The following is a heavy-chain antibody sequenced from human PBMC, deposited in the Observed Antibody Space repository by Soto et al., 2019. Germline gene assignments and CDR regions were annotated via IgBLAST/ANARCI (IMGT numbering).Heavy chain of an antibody. CDR2: ISWNSGSI. Sequence: EVQLVESGGGLVQPGRSLRLSCAASGFTFDDYAMHWVRQAPGKGLEWVSGISWNSGSIGYADSVKGRFTISRDNAKNSLYLQMNSLRAEDTALYYCAKVISGYDIYYYYMDVWGKGTTVTVSS. CDR3: AKVISGYDIYYYYMDV. V-gene: IGHV3-9*01. J-gene: IGHJ6*03. D-gene: IGHD5-12*01. CDR1: GFTFDDYA.